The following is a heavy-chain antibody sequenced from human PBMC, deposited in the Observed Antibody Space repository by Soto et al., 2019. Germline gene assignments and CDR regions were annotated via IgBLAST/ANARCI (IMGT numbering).Heavy chain of an antibody. Sequence: QVQLVQSGAEVKKPGASVKVSCKASGYTFTSYYMHWVRQAPGQGLEWMGIINPSGGSTSYAQKFPGRVTMTRDTSTRTVYMELSSLRSEDTAVYYCARGYYDSSGHDAFDIWGQGTMVTVSS. D-gene: IGHD3-22*01. CDR1: GYTFTSYY. J-gene: IGHJ3*02. CDR3: ARGYYDSSGHDAFDI. V-gene: IGHV1-46*01. CDR2: INPSGGST.